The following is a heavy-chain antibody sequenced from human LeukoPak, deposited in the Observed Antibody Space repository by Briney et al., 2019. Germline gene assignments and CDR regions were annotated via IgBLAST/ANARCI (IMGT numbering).Heavy chain of an antibody. CDR1: GFTFSDYN. V-gene: IGHV3-11*04. CDR3: AELGITMIGGV. CDR2: ISRSGSTK. D-gene: IGHD3-10*02. Sequence: GGSLRLSCAASGFTFSDYNMRWIRQAPGKGLEWVSSISRSGSTKYYADSVKGRFTTSRDNAKNSLYLQMNSLRAEDTAVYYCAELGITMIGGVWGKGTTVTISS. J-gene: IGHJ6*04.